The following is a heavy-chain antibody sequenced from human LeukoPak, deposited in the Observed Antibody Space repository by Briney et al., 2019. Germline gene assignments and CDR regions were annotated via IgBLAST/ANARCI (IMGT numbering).Heavy chain of an antibody. CDR3: ARDKTGFDY. CDR1: GFTFSDYG. Sequence: PGGSLRLSYAASGFTFSDYGMNWVRQAPGKGLEWIGEIYHSGSTNYNPSLKSRVTISVDKFKNQFSLKLSSVTAADTAVYYCARDKTGFDYWGQGTLVTVSS. V-gene: IGHV4-4*02. J-gene: IGHJ4*02. CDR2: IYHSGST.